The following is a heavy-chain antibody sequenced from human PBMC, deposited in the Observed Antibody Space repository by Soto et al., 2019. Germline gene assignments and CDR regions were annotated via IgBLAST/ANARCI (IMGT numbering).Heavy chain of an antibody. CDR2: IKTDGSEE. D-gene: IGHD3-16*02. Sequence: EVQLVESGGDLVQPGGSLKLSCRTSGLTFRTYLMSWVRQAPGKGQWVANIKTDGSEEYYADSVEGRFTISRDNTKNSLYLQMNSLRADDTAMYYCATYHDSDWETYRFRHWGQGTLVTVSS. CDR3: ATYHDSDWETYRFRH. CDR1: GLTFRTYL. J-gene: IGHJ4*02. V-gene: IGHV3-7*01.